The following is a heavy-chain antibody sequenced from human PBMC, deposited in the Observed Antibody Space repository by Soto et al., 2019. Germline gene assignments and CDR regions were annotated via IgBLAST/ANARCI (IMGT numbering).Heavy chain of an antibody. Sequence: EVQLLESGGGLVQPGGSLRLSCAASGFNFSNYGMSWVRQAPGKGLECVSGITGSGDRTSYAGAVKGRFTVSRDNSKTTVSLQMNSLRGEDSAISYCATGYSSGWHSSLSSWGQGALVTVS. D-gene: IGHD6-19*01. V-gene: IGHV3-23*01. J-gene: IGHJ5*02. CDR2: ITGSGDRT. CDR1: GFNFSNYG. CDR3: ATGYSSGWHSSLSS.